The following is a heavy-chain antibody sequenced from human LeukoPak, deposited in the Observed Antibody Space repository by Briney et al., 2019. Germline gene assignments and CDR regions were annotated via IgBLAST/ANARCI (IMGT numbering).Heavy chain of an antibody. CDR1: GYTFTGYS. D-gene: IGHD1-26*01. V-gene: IGHV1-2*02. J-gene: IGHJ3*02. Sequence: ASVKVSCKASGYTFTGYSLHWVRQAPGQGLEWMGWINPNSGGTNYAQKFQGRVTMTRDTSISTAYMELSRLRSDDTAVYYCARVVSGSYFSAFDIWGQGTMVTVSS. CDR3: ARVVSGSYFSAFDI. CDR2: INPNSGGT.